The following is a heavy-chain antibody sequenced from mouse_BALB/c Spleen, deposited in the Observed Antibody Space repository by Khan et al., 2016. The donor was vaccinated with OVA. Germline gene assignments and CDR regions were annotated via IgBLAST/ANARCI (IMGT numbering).Heavy chain of an antibody. CDR3: ARDYWFAY. CDR1: GFTFSNYA. V-gene: IGHV5-6-5*01. Sequence: EVELVESGGGLVKPGGSLKLSCAASGFTFSNYAMSWVRQSPEKRLEWVASISSGDSTYYPDSVKGRLTISRDNARNILYLQMSSLRVEDTAMYYCARDYWFAYWGQGALVTVSA. CDR2: ISSGDST. J-gene: IGHJ3*01.